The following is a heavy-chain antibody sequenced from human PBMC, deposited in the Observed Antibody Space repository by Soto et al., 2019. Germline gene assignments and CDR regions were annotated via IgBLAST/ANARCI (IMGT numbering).Heavy chain of an antibody. Sequence: QVQLVQSGAEEKKPGASVKVSCKASGYTFTSYAMHWVRQAPGQRLEWMGWINAGNGNTKYSQKFQGSVTITRDTSASTAYMELSSLRSEDTAVYYCARAVGGSSSRGDYWGQGTLATVSS. CDR3: ARAVGGSSSRGDY. J-gene: IGHJ4*02. CDR1: GYTFTSYA. CDR2: INAGNGNT. V-gene: IGHV1-3*05. D-gene: IGHD6-13*01.